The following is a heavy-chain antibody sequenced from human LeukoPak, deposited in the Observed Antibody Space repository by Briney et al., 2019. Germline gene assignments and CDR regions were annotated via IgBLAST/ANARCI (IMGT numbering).Heavy chain of an antibody. CDR1: EFTFSDYA. V-gene: IGHV3-23*01. D-gene: IGHD1-14*01. CDR2: ISGGGGST. CDR3: AKGSGINHYHWIDP. J-gene: IGHJ5*02. Sequence: GGSLRLSCAASEFTFSDYAMNWVRQAPGKGLEWVSGISGGGGSTYYADSVKGRFTISRDNSKNTLYLQMDSLRAEDTALYYCAKGSGINHYHWIDPWGQGTLVTVSS.